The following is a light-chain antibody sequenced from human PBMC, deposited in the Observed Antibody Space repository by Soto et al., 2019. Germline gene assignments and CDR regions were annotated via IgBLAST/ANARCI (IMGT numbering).Light chain of an antibody. J-gene: IGKJ4*01. CDR1: QSVNIN. CDR3: QQYHNWPPLT. V-gene: IGKV3D-15*01. CDR2: GAS. Sequence: EILMTQSPATLSVSPGERVTLSCRASQSVNINLAWYQQKPGQAPRVLIYGASSRASGIPDRFSGSGSGTDFSLTIRTVEHDDFAFYYCQQYHNWPPLTFGGGTRVEIK.